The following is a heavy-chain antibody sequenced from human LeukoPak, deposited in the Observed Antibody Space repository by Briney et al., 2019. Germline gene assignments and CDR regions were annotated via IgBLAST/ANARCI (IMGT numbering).Heavy chain of an antibody. Sequence: ASVKVSCKASGYTFTSYDINWVRQATGQGLEWMGWMNPNSGNTGYAQKFQGRVTMTRNTSISTAYMELSSLGSEDTAVYYCARGGDCSGGSCYLIDYWGQGTLVTVSS. D-gene: IGHD2-15*01. CDR2: MNPNSGNT. CDR3: ARGGDCSGGSCYLIDY. J-gene: IGHJ4*02. CDR1: GYTFTSYD. V-gene: IGHV1-8*01.